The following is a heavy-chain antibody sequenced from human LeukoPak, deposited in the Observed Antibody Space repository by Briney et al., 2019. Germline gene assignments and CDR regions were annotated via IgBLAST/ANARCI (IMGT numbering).Heavy chain of an antibody. Sequence: GGTLRLSCAASGFTFSSYGMSWVRQAPGKGLEWVSAISTSGYGTYYADSVKGRFTISRDNSKNTLYLQMNSLRAEDTAVYYCAKSSGTYSLWYFDLWGRGTLVTVSS. V-gene: IGHV3-23*01. CDR1: GFTFSSYG. J-gene: IGHJ2*01. D-gene: IGHD1-26*01. CDR2: ISTSGYGT. CDR3: AKSSGTYSLWYFDL.